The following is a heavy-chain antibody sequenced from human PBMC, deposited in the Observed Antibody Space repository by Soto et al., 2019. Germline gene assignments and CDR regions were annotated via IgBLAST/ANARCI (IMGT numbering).Heavy chain of an antibody. V-gene: IGHV4-4*02. CDR2: IYHSGST. J-gene: IGHJ6*02. Sequence: SETLSLTCAVSGGSISSSNWWSWVRQPPGKGLEWIGEIYHSGSTNYNPSLKSRVTISVDKSKNQFSLKLSSVTAADTAVYYCARDGVIAAAGRGYYGMDGWGQGTTVTVSS. CDR1: GGSISSSNW. D-gene: IGHD6-13*01. CDR3: ARDGVIAAAGRGYYGMDG.